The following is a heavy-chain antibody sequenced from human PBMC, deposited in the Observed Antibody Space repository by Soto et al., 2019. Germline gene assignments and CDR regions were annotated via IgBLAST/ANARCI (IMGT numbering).Heavy chain of an antibody. CDR2: IYYSGST. Sequence: SETLSLTCTVSGGSISSYYWSWIRQPPGKGLEWIGYIYYSGSTNYNPSLKSRVTISVDTSKNQFSLKLSSVTAADTAVYYCARVSPPRWGGSGWYYFDYWGQGTLVTVSS. CDR3: ARVSPPRWGGSGWYYFDY. D-gene: IGHD6-19*01. CDR1: GGSISSYY. J-gene: IGHJ4*02. V-gene: IGHV4-59*01.